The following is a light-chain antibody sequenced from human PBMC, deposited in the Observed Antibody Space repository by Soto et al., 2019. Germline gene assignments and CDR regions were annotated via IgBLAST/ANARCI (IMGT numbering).Light chain of an antibody. CDR1: QNINNY. J-gene: IGKJ4*01. Sequence: DIQMTQSPGSLSASVGDRVTITCRASQNINNYLNWYQQKPGQAPKLLIFAASSLQSGVPPRFSGSESGTEFTLTISSLQPEDVATYYCQQASSFPLTFGGGTKVDIK. CDR3: QQASSFPLT. V-gene: IGKV1-12*01. CDR2: AAS.